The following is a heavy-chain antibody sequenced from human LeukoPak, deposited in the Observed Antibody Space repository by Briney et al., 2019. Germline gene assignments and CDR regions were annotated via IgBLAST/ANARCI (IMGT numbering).Heavy chain of an antibody. CDR2: IYYSGST. CDR3: ARALQPGVYAFDI. CDR1: GGSFSDYY. D-gene: IGHD6-13*01. J-gene: IGHJ3*02. V-gene: IGHV4-59*01. Sequence: SETLSLTCAVYGGSFSDYYWTWIRQPPGKGLEWIGYIYYSGSTNYNPSLKSRVTISVDTSKNQFSLKLSSVTAADTAVYYCARALQPGVYAFDIWGQGTMVTVSS.